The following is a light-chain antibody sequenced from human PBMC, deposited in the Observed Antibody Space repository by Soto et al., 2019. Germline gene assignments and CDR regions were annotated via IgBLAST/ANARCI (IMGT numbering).Light chain of an antibody. CDR3: QQYSDLPRT. CDR1: QSISTY. J-gene: IGKJ1*01. Sequence: IKMDLKRSAVPGAVEESVSRTSRASQSISTYMAWYQQRPGKAPNLLIYDASRLKSGVPSRFSGSGSGRESTLTSSIRQSDDLPFYYCQQYSDLPRTFGQGTKVDIK. CDR2: DAS. V-gene: IGKV1-5*01.